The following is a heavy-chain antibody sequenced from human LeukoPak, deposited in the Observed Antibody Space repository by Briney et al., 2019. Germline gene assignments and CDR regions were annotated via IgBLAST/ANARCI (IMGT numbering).Heavy chain of an antibody. D-gene: IGHD3-3*01. J-gene: IGHJ3*02. CDR2: IHYSGST. CDR1: GGSISSFY. V-gene: IGHV4-59*08. Sequence: SETLSLTCTVSGGSISSFYWSWIRQPPGKGLEWIGYIHYSGSTNYNPSLKSRVTISVDTSKNQFSLKLSSVTAADTAVYYCARHGYYDFWSGYNDAFDIWGQGTMVTVSS. CDR3: ARHGYYDFWSGYNDAFDI.